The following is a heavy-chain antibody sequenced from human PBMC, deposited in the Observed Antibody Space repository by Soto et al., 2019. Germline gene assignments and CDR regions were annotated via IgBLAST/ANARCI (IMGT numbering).Heavy chain of an antibody. D-gene: IGHD3-16*01. CDR2: IIPLFGTT. CDR3: ARRLDDRADEGFDV. Sequence: QVHLVQSGAEVRKPGSSVKVSCKTSGGTFSTYTVYWVRQAPGLGLEWMGRIIPLFGTTRYAQNFQDRVTITAEESTSTTYMALSSLRALDTALYYCARRLDDRADEGFDVWGEGTAVTVSA. V-gene: IGHV1-69*18. CDR1: GGTFSTYT. J-gene: IGHJ3*01.